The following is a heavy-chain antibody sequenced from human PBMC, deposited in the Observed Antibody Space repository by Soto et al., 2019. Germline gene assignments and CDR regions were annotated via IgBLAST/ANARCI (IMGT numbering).Heavy chain of an antibody. CDR2: ISAYNGNT. D-gene: IGHD2-2*01. CDR3: ARDLEYQPQYP. CDR1: GYTFNSYG. J-gene: IGHJ5*02. Sequence: GASIKVSFKASGYTFNSYGISWVRQAPGQGLEWMGWISAYNGNTNYAQKVQGRVTMTTDTSPSTAYMELRSLRSDDTAVYYCARDLEYQPQYPWGQGTLVTVSS. V-gene: IGHV1-18*04.